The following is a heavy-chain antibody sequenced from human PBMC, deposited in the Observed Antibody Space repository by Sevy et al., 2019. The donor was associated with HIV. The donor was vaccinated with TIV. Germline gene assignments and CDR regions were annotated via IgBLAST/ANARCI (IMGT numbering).Heavy chain of an antibody. D-gene: IGHD1-26*01. CDR2: IYYNGHI. Sequence: SETLSLTCTVSGGSITSLYWNWIRQPPGKGLGWIGNIYYNGHINYNPSLKSRVTLSLDTSKNQFTRRLSSVTAADTAMYYCAGENAWGRGYSWGQGTLVTVSS. J-gene: IGHJ4*02. V-gene: IGHV4-59*08. CDR1: GGSITSLY. CDR3: AGENAWGRGYS.